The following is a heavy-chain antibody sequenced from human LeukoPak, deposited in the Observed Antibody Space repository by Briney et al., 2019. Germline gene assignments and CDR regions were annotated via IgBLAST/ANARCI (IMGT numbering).Heavy chain of an antibody. CDR3: ARHVVAVGFDY. D-gene: IGHD3-22*01. V-gene: IGHV3-21*01. J-gene: IGHJ4*02. CDR2: ISSSSSYM. CDR1: GFTFNTYN. Sequence: GGSLRLSCAASGFTFNTYNMNWVRQAPGKGLEWVSSISSSSSYMYYADSVRGRFTISRDNANNSLYLQMNSLRAEDTAVYYCARHVVAVGFDYWGQGTLVTVSS.